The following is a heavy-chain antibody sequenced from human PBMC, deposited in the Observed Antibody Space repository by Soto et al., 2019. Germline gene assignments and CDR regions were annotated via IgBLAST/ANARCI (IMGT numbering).Heavy chain of an antibody. CDR2: ISSSSSTI. CDR3: ARDSTSEKYNWFDP. V-gene: IGHV3-48*02. CDR1: GFTFSSYS. Sequence: PGGSLRLSCAASGFTFSSYSMNWVRQAPGKGLEWVSYISSSSSTIYYADSVKGRFTISRDNAKNSLYLQMNSLRDEDTDVYYCARDSTSEKYNWFDPWGQGTLVTVSS. J-gene: IGHJ5*02.